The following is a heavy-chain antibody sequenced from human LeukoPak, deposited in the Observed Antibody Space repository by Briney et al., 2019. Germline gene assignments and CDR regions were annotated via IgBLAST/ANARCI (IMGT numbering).Heavy chain of an antibody. CDR2: INHAGGGI. V-gene: IGHV3-7*01. Sequence: GGSLRLSCAASGFTFSESWMSRVRQAPGQGLGWVAHINHAGGGIQYVDSVKGRFTISRANAKGSVHLQMNSLRAEDTAIYHCATYINWVAGDVWGQGTTVSVSS. D-gene: IGHD1-1*01. J-gene: IGHJ6*02. CDR1: GFTFSESW. CDR3: ATYINWVAGDV.